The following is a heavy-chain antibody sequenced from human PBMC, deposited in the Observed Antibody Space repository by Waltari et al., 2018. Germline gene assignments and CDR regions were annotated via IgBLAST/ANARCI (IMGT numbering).Heavy chain of an antibody. CDR2: IIPIVGTA. J-gene: IGHJ6*02. Sequence: QVQLVQSGAEVKKPGSSVKVSCKASGGTFSSYAISWVRQAPGQGLEWMGGIIPIVGTAYYAQKFQGRVTMTTDESTSTAYMELSSLRSEDTAVYYGARSRSSGMDVWGQGTTVTVSS. D-gene: IGHD3-3*01. CDR3: ARSRSSGMDV. CDR1: GGTFSSYA. V-gene: IGHV1-69*05.